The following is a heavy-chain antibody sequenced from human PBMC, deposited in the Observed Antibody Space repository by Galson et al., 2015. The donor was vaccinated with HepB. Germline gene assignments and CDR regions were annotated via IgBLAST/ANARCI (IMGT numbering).Heavy chain of an antibody. V-gene: IGHV1-69*13. CDR1: GGAFNSHA. Sequence: SVKVSCKASGGAFNSHAINWMRQAPGQGLEWMGGITPMFGRANYAQKFRGRVMITADDSTSTAYMEVRSLRTEDTAMYYCARGFSGEPSLQYFFFWGQGTLVTVSS. CDR2: ITPMFGRA. J-gene: IGHJ4*02. D-gene: IGHD3-3*01. CDR3: ARGFSGEPSLQYFFF.